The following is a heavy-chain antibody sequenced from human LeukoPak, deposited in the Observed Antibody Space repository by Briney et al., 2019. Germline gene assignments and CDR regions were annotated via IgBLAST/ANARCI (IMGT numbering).Heavy chain of an antibody. CDR1: GFTFSIYS. CDR3: TSWGDTTAEYFQR. Sequence: GGSLRLSCAASGFTFSIYSIHWVRQAPGKGLEWVAVISYDGNTKFYADSVKGRFTISRDNAQSSMYLQMNSLRVEDTAVYYCTSWGDTTAEYFQRWGQGTLVTVSS. V-gene: IGHV3-30-3*01. D-gene: IGHD2-21*02. CDR2: ISYDGNTK. J-gene: IGHJ1*01.